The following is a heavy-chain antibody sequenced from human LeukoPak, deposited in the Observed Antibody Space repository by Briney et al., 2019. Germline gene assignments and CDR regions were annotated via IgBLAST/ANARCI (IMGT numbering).Heavy chain of an antibody. J-gene: IGHJ3*02. Sequence: GGSLRLSCAASGFTFSSYAMHWVRQAPGKGLEWVAVISYDGSNKYYADSVKGRFTISGDNSKNTLYLQMNSLRAEDTAVYYCARDHDYGGNSFAFDIWGQGTMVTVSS. CDR1: GFTFSSYA. V-gene: IGHV3-30-3*01. D-gene: IGHD4-23*01. CDR3: ARDHDYGGNSFAFDI. CDR2: ISYDGSNK.